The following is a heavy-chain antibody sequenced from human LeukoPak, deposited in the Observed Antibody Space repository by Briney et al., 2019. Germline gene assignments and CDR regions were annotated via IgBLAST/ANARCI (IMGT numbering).Heavy chain of an antibody. D-gene: IGHD1-26*01. J-gene: IGHJ6*03. V-gene: IGHV4-59*01. CDR2: IYYSGST. Sequence: PSETLSLTCTVSGGSISSNYWSWIRQPPGKGLEWIGYIYYSGSTNYNPSLKSRVTISVDTSKNQLSLKLSSVTAADTAVYYCARGGDSGLTHYYYYMDVWGKGTTVTISS. CDR1: GGSISSNY. CDR3: ARGGDSGLTHYYYYMDV.